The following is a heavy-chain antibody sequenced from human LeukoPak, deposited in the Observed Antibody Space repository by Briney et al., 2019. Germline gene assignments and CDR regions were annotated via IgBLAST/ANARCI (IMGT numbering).Heavy chain of an antibody. J-gene: IGHJ6*02. V-gene: IGHV3-15*01. CDR2: IKSKTDGGTI. D-gene: IGHD5-12*01. Sequence: GGSLRLSCAASGFTFSDAWMNWVRQAPGKGLEWVGRIKSKTDGGTIDYAAPVKGRFTISRDDSKNTLYLQMNSLRAEDTAVYYCARGVAPPYYYYGMDVWGQGTTVTVSS. CDR3: ARGVAPPYYYYGMDV. CDR1: GFTFSDAW.